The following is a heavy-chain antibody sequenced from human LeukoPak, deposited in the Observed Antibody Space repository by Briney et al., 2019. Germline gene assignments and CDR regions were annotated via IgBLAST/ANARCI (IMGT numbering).Heavy chain of an antibody. J-gene: IGHJ4*02. CDR3: AKSRAADTTLLFDY. Sequence: GGSLRLSCAASGFTFSSYWMHWVRQAPGKGLVWVSRINTDGSSTSYADSVKGRFTISRDNAKNTLYLQMNSLRAEDTAVYYCAKSRAADTTLLFDYWGQGTLVTVTS. V-gene: IGHV3-74*01. CDR2: INTDGSST. CDR1: GFTFSSYW. D-gene: IGHD6-13*01.